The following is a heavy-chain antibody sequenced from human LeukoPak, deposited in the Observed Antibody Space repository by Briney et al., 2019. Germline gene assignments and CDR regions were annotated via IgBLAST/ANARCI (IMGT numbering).Heavy chain of an antibody. D-gene: IGHD6-6*01. Sequence: SVKVSCKASGGTFSSYAISWVRQAPGQGLEWMGGIIPIFGTANYAQKFQGRVTITADEFTSTAYMELSSLRSEDTAVYYCARDLGIAARPANYWGQGTLVTVSS. CDR2: IIPIFGTA. J-gene: IGHJ4*02. CDR1: GGTFSSYA. CDR3: ARDLGIAARPANY. V-gene: IGHV1-69*13.